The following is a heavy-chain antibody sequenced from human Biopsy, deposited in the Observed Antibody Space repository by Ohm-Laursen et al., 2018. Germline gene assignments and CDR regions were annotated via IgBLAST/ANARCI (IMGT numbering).Heavy chain of an antibody. CDR3: ATKLTGYFHH. CDR2: NIPILGTG. Sequence: SVKVSFNAPGGTFSRYGINWVRQAPGQGLEWLGGNIPILGTGNYAQKFQGRVTVAADTSTSTATMELRSLRSDDTAVYYCATKLTGYFHHWGQGTLVTVSS. CDR1: GGTFSRYG. V-gene: IGHV1-69*06. J-gene: IGHJ1*01. D-gene: IGHD3-9*01.